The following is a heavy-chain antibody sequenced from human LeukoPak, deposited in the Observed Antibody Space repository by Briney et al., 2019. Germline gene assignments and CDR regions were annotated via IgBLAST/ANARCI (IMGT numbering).Heavy chain of an antibody. CDR2: MNPSGST. Sequence: SETLSLTCAVYGGSFIGYYWTWIRQTPEKGLEWIGEMNPSGSTNYYPSLKSRVTISVDTSKNRFSLELSSVTAADTAVYYCARGRQDVTMIVVVMIAVSYYLDVWGKGTTVTVS. V-gene: IGHV4-34*01. CDR3: ARGRQDVTMIVVVMIAVSYYLDV. J-gene: IGHJ6*03. CDR1: GGSFIGYY. D-gene: IGHD3-22*01.